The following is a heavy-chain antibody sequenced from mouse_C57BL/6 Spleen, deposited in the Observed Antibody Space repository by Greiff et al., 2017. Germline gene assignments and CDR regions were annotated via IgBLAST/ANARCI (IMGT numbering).Heavy chain of an antibody. D-gene: IGHD4-1*01. Sequence: QVQLQQPGAELVRPGSSVKLSCKASGYTFTSYWMHWVKQRPIQGLEWIGNIDPSDSETHYNQKFKDKATLTVDKSSSTAYMQLSSLTSEDSAVYYCARGGTGTSRYFGVWGTGTTVTVSS. J-gene: IGHJ1*03. CDR1: GYTFTSYW. CDR3: ARGGTGTSRYFGV. CDR2: IDPSDSET. V-gene: IGHV1-52*01.